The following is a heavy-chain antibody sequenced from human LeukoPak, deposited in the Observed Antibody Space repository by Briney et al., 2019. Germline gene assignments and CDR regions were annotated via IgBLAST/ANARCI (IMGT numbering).Heavy chain of an antibody. V-gene: IGHV3-48*01. D-gene: IGHD1-26*01. CDR1: GFTFSSYS. CDR2: ISSSSSNI. CDR3: ARGLSIVGATSLDY. J-gene: IGHJ4*02. Sequence: PGGSLRLSCAASGFTFSSYSMNWVRQAPGKGLEWVSYISSSSSNIYYADSVKGRFTISRDNAKNSLYLQMNSLRAEDTAVYYCARGLSIVGATSLDYWGQGTLVTVSS.